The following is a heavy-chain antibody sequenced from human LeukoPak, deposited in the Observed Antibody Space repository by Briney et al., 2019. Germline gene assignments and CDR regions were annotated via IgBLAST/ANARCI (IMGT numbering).Heavy chain of an antibody. Sequence: GGSLRLSCAASGFTFSSYWMSWVRQAPGKGLEWVANIKQDGSEKYYVDSVKGRFTISRDNAKNSLYLQMNSLRAEDTAVYYCARHEYYDFWCGYYANDFDYWGQGTLVTVSS. CDR1: GFTFSSYW. CDR3: ARHEYYDFWCGYYANDFDY. J-gene: IGHJ4*02. D-gene: IGHD3-3*01. V-gene: IGHV3-7*01. CDR2: IKQDGSEK.